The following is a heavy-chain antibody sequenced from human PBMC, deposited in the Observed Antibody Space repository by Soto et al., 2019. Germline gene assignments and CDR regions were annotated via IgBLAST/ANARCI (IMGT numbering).Heavy chain of an antibody. J-gene: IGHJ4*02. Sequence: QVPLQESGPGLVKPSQTLSLTCTVSGGSISSGDYYWSWIRQPPGKGLEWIGYIYFSGSTYYNPSLKSRVTMSVDTSKNQFSLKLSSVTAADTAVYYCARDDSSGYSGHWGQGTLVTVSS. CDR2: IYFSGST. CDR3: ARDDSSGYSGH. V-gene: IGHV4-30-4*01. D-gene: IGHD3-22*01. CDR1: GGSISSGDYY.